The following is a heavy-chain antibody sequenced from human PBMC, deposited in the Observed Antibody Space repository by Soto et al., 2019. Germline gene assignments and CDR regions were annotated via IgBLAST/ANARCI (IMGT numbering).Heavy chain of an antibody. CDR2: ISAYNGNT. CDR1: GYTFTSYG. D-gene: IGHD2-2*01. CDR3: ARVQRGPIVVVPAAQDGSSSWFDP. Sequence: ASVKVSCKASGYTFTSYGISWVRQAPGQGLEWMGWISAYNGNTNYAQKLQGRVTMTTDTATSTAYMELRSLISDDTAVYYCARVQRGPIVVVPAAQDGSSSWFDPWGQGTLVTVSS. J-gene: IGHJ5*02. V-gene: IGHV1-18*04.